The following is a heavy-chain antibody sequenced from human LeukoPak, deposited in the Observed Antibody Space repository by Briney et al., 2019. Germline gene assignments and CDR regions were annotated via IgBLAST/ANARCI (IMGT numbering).Heavy chain of an antibody. D-gene: IGHD3-16*02. J-gene: IGHJ4*02. V-gene: IGHV4-59*01. Sequence: SETLSLTCTVSGGSISSYYWSWIRQPPGKGLEWIGYIYYSGSSNYNPSLKSRVTISVDTSKKQCSLKLSSVTAADTAVYYCAREGAMITFGGVIVRGYYFEYWGQGALVTVSS. CDR3: AREGAMITFGGVIVRGYYFEY. CDR1: GGSISSYY. CDR2: IYYSGSS.